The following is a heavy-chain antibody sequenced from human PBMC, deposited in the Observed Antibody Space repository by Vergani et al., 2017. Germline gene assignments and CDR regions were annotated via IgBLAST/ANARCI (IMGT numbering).Heavy chain of an antibody. CDR2: ISGSGGST. J-gene: IGHJ4*02. CDR3: ATIVPIAVATDY. D-gene: IGHD6-19*01. CDR1: GFTFSSYA. V-gene: IGHV3-23*01. Sequence: EVQLLESGGGLVQPGGSLRLSCAAPGFTFSSYAMSWVRQAPGKGLEWVSAISGSGGSTYYADSVKGRFTISRDNSKNTLYLQMNSLRAEDTAVYYCATIVPIAVATDYWGQGTLVTVSS.